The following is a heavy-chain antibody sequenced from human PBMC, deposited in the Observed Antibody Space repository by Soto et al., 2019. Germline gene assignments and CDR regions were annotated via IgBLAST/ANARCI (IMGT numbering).Heavy chain of an antibody. V-gene: IGHV3-30*18. Sequence: QVQLVESWGGVVQPGRSLRLSCAASGFTFSSYGMHWVRQAPGKGLEWVAVIVYDGSNKYYEESVKGRFTISRDNSKNTLYLQMNSLRAEDTDVYYCAQYKWGYSSSSSYGMDVWGPGTKVTVAS. J-gene: IGHJ6*02. CDR1: GFTFSSYG. CDR3: AQYKWGYSSSSSYGMDV. D-gene: IGHD6-6*01. CDR2: IVYDGSNK.